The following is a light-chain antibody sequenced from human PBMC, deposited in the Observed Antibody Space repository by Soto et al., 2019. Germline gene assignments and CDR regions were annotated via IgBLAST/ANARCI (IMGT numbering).Light chain of an antibody. CDR3: HQDFNLPWT. Sequence: VLTQSPVTLSVSPGERATLSWRGSQTVSRMYLSWFQQKTGQAPRILIYGKSTRATGIPVRLSGSGSGTDLNLTISSLQPEDFAVYFCHQDFNLPWTXGQGTKVEIK. V-gene: IGKV3D-7*01. CDR2: GKS. J-gene: IGKJ1*01. CDR1: QTVSRMY.